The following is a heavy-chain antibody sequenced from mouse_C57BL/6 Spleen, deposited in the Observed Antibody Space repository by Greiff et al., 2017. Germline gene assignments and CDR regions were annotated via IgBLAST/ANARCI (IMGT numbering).Heavy chain of an antibody. CDR1: GFTFSDYG. J-gene: IGHJ3*01. CDR3: ARGDYYGSSYYAWFAY. Sequence: EVQLVESGGGLVKPGGSLKLSCAASGFTFSDYGMHWVRQAPEKGLEWVAYISSGSSTIYYADTVKGRFTISRDNAKNTLFLQMTSLRSEDTAMYYCARGDYYGSSYYAWFAYWGQGTLVTVSA. D-gene: IGHD1-1*01. CDR2: ISSGSSTI. V-gene: IGHV5-17*01.